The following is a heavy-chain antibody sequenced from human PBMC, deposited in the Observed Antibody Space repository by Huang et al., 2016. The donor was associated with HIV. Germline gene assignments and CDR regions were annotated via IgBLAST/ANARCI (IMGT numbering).Heavy chain of an antibody. J-gene: IGHJ4*02. D-gene: IGHD3-3*01. CDR3: ARGLSCFGR. CDR1: GFSFSTYW. Sequence: EEQLVESGGGLVQPGGSLRLSCAASGFSFSTYWMHWVRQAPGKGLVWVSVINSDGTTTNYADSVKGRFTISRDNAKNTLHLQMNSLRTEDTAFYYCARGLSCFGRWGQGTLVTVSS. V-gene: IGHV3-74*01. CDR2: INSDGTTT.